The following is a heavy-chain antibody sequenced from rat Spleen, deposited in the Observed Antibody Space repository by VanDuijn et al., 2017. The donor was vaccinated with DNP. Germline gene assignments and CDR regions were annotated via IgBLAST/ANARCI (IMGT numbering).Heavy chain of an antibody. D-gene: IGHD1-4*01. CDR3: ARTGYPGITPADA. V-gene: IGHV5-31*01. CDR1: GFTFNNYW. Sequence: EVQLVESGGDLVQPGRSLKLSCVASGFTFNNYWMTWIRQVPGKGLEWVASITSSGGSTYYPDSVKGRFTISRDNAKNTLYLQMNSLRSEDTATYYCARTGYPGITPADAWGQGTSVTVSS. CDR2: ITSSGGST. J-gene: IGHJ4*01.